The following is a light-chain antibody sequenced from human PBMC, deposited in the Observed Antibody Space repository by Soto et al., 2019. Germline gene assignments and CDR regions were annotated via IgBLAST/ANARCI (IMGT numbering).Light chain of an antibody. J-gene: IGKJ5*01. CDR3: QQFYDLPIT. Sequence: DIQMTQSPSSLSASIGDRVTITCQASQNITNNLSWYQQKPGKAPKVLIYDASKLQTGVPSRFSGRGSGKDFTFTISSLQPDDSGTYYCQQFYDLPITFGQGTRLEIK. CDR1: QNITNN. V-gene: IGKV1-33*01. CDR2: DAS.